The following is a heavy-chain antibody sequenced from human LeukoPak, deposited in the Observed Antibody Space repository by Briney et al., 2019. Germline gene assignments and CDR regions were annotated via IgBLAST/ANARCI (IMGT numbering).Heavy chain of an antibody. D-gene: IGHD6-13*01. Sequence: ASVKVSCKASGYTFTSYYMRWVRQAPGQGLEWMGIINPSGGSTSYAQKFQGRVTMTRDTSTSTVYMELSRLRSDDTAVYYCASGVAAAGTFDYWGQGTLVTVSS. CDR2: INPSGGST. CDR1: GYTFTSYY. J-gene: IGHJ4*02. V-gene: IGHV1-46*01. CDR3: ASGVAAAGTFDY.